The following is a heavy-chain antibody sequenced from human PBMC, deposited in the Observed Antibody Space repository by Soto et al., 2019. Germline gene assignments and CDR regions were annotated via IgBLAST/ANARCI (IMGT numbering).Heavy chain of an antibody. J-gene: IGHJ6*02. Sequence: PSETLSLTCAVSGYSISSGYYCGWIRQPPGKGLEWIGSIYHSGSTYYNPSLKSRVTISVDTSKNQFSLKLSSVTAADTAVYYCARFHIVVVPAAELYGMDVWGQGTTVTVSS. V-gene: IGHV4-38-2*01. CDR1: GYSISSGYY. D-gene: IGHD2-2*01. CDR2: IYHSGST. CDR3: ARFHIVVVPAAELYGMDV.